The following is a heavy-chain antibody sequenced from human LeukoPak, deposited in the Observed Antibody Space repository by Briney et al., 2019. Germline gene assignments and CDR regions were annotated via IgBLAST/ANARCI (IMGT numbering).Heavy chain of an antibody. J-gene: IGHJ4*02. D-gene: IGHD3-3*01. CDR3: AKSGWGLDYFDY. CDR1: GFTFSSYG. CDR2: ISYDGSNK. V-gene: IGHV3-30*18. Sequence: PGGSLRLSCAASGFTFSSYGMHWVRQAPGKGLEWVAVISYDGSNKYYADSVKGRFTISRDNSKNTLYLQMNSLRAEDTAVYYCAKSGWGLDYFDYWGQGTLVTVSS.